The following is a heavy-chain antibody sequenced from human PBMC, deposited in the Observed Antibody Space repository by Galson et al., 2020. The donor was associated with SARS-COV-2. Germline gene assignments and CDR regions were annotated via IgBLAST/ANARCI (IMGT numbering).Heavy chain of an antibody. CDR1: GYTLTNYG. V-gene: IGHV1-18*04. CDR3: ARGAGESNWYSYYCYMDV. Sequence: ASVKVSCKPSGYTLTNYGLSWVRQAPGQGLEWMTWTNTYNGHTNFAPNFQGRVTVTTDTSTNTAYMEMRSLRSDDTAVYYCARGAGESNWYSYYCYMDVWGKGTTVIVSS. J-gene: IGHJ6*03. D-gene: IGHD7-27*01. CDR2: TNTYNGHT.